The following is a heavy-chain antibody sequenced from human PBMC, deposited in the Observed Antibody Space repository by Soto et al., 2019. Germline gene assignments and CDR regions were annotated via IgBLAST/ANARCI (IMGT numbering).Heavy chain of an antibody. V-gene: IGHV1-8*01. Sequence: ASVKVSCKASGYTFTSYGINWVRQATGQGLEWMGWMNPNSGNTGYAQKFQGRVTMTRNTSISTAYMELSSLRSEDTAVYYCARDTRTYYDILTGYYGYFDYWGQGTLVTVSS. CDR1: GYTFTSYG. J-gene: IGHJ4*02. CDR2: MNPNSGNT. D-gene: IGHD3-9*01. CDR3: ARDTRTYYDILTGYYGYFDY.